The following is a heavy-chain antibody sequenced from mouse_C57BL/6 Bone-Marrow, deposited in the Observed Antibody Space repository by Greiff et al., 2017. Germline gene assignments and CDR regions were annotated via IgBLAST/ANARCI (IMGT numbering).Heavy chain of an antibody. D-gene: IGHD1-1*01. V-gene: IGHV2-5*01. CDR3: AKGNYCGSSFFDY. CDR1: GFSLTSYG. J-gene: IGHJ2*01. CDR2: IWRGGST. Sequence: VKLQESGPGLVQPSQSLSITCTVSGFSLTSYGVHWVRQSPGKGLEWLGVIWRGGSTDYNAAFMSRLSITKDNSKSQVFFKMNSLQADDTAIYYCAKGNYCGSSFFDYWGQGTTLTVSS.